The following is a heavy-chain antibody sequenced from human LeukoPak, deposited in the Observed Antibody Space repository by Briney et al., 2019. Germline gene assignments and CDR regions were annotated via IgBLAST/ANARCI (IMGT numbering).Heavy chain of an antibody. V-gene: IGHV4-59*12. CDR1: GGSISSYY. CDR3: AREAYYYGSGSYLLTYYFDY. D-gene: IGHD3-10*01. CDR2: IYYSGST. Sequence: SETLSLTCTVSGGSISSYYWSWIRQPPGKGLEWIGYIYYSGSTNYDPSLKSRVTISVDTSKNQFSLKLSSVTAADTAVYYCAREAYYYGSGSYLLTYYFDYWGQGTLVTVSS. J-gene: IGHJ4*02.